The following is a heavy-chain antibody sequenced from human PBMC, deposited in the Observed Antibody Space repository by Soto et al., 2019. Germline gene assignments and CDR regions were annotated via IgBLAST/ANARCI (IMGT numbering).Heavy chain of an antibody. J-gene: IGHJ4*02. CDR3: ARTHCSSTRCYVGSWDY. Sequence: QVQLVQSGAEVKKPGASVKVSCRASGYTFTGYYMHWVRQAPGQGLEWMGWINPNSGGTNYAQNFQGWVTMTRDTSISTAYMELSRLRSDDTAVYDCARTHCSSTRCYVGSWDYWGQGTLVTVSS. D-gene: IGHD2-2*01. CDR2: INPNSGGT. V-gene: IGHV1-2*04. CDR1: GYTFTGYY.